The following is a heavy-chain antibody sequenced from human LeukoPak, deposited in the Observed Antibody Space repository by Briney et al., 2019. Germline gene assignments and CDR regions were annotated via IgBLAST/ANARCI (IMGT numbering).Heavy chain of an antibody. CDR2: IYYSGST. CDR3: ATDSSGYYYLDRYYYCYMDV. CDR1: GGSISSSSYY. Sequence: SETLSLTCTVSGGSISSSSYYWGWIRQPPGKGLEWIGSIYYSGSTYYNPSLKSRVTISVDTSKNQFSLKLSSVTAADTAVYYCATDSSGYYYLDRYYYCYMDVWGKGTTVAISS. J-gene: IGHJ6*03. D-gene: IGHD3-22*01. V-gene: IGHV4-39*01.